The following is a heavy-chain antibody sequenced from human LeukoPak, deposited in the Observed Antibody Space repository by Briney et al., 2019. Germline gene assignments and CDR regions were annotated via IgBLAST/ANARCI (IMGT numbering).Heavy chain of an antibody. D-gene: IGHD2-15*01. CDR2: ISYDGSNR. CDR3: AKGLREFDY. V-gene: IGHV3-30*04. J-gene: IGHJ4*02. Sequence: GGSLRLSCAASGFTFSTYAMHWVRQAPGKGLEWVTIISYDGSNRYYADSVKGRFTISRDNSKNTLYLQMNSLRAEDTAVYYCAKGLREFDYWGQGTLVTVSS. CDR1: GFTFSTYA.